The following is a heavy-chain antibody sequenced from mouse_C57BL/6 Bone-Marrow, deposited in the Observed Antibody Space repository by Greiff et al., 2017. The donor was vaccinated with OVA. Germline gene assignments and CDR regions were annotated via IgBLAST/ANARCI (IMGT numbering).Heavy chain of an antibody. CDR3: AMSSLTTVVAHYAMDY. CDR2: IHPSDSDT. Sequence: QVQLQQPGAELVKPGASVKVSCKASGYTFTSYWMHWVKQRPGQGLEWIGRIHPSDSDTNYNQKFKGKATLTVDKSSTTAYMQLSSLTSEDSAVYYCAMSSLTTVVAHYAMDYWGQGTSVTVSS. J-gene: IGHJ4*01. CDR1: GYTFTSYW. D-gene: IGHD1-1*01. V-gene: IGHV1-74*01.